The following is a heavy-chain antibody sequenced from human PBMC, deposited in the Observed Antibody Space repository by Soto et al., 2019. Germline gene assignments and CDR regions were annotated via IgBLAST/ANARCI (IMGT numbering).Heavy chain of an antibody. CDR2: ISSSSSTI. CDR1: GFTFSSYS. J-gene: IGHJ4*02. Sequence: GGSLRLSCAASGFTFSSYSMNWVRQAPGKGLEWVSYISSSSSTIYYADSVKGRFTISRDNAKNSLYLQMNSLRDEDTAVYYCARDSNMDYDILTGYYPRPLDYWGQGTLVTVSS. V-gene: IGHV3-48*02. D-gene: IGHD3-9*01. CDR3: ARDSNMDYDILTGYYPRPLDY.